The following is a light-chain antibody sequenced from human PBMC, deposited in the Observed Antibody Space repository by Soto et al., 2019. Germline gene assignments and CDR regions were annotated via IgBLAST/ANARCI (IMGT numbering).Light chain of an antibody. CDR3: QQRSNWPSLT. CDR2: DAS. J-gene: IGKJ4*01. V-gene: IGKV3-11*01. CDR1: QSVSSY. Sequence: EIVLTQSPATLSLSPGERATFSCRASQSVSSYLAWYQHKPGQAPRLLIYDASNRATGIPARFSGSGSGTDFTLTNSSLEPEDFAVYYCQQRSNWPSLTFGGGTKVEIK.